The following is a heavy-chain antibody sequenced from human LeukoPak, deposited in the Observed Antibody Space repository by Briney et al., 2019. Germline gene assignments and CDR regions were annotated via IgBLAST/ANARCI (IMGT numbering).Heavy chain of an antibody. Sequence: SETLSLTCTVSGGSISSGDYYWSWIRQPPGKGLEWIGYIYYSGSTYYNPSLKSRVTISVDTSKNQFSLKLSSVTAADTAVYYCAGSSGYYPLFDYWGQGTLVTVSS. CDR2: IYYSGST. V-gene: IGHV4-30-4*01. CDR1: GGSISSGDYY. CDR3: AGSSGYYPLFDY. J-gene: IGHJ4*02. D-gene: IGHD3-22*01.